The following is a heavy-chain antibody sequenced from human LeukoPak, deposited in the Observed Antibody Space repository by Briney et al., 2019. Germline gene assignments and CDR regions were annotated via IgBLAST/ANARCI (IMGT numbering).Heavy chain of an antibody. CDR3: ARDYVGVAGTFDY. CDR1: GGSISSDSYY. CDR2: IYYSGST. Sequence: SETLSLTCTVSGGSISSDSYYWAWIRQPPGKGLEWIASIYYSGSTYYNPSLKSRVTISVDTSKNQFSLKLSSVTAADTAVYYCARDYVGVAGTFDYWGQGTLVTVSS. V-gene: IGHV4-39*07. J-gene: IGHJ4*02. D-gene: IGHD6-19*01.